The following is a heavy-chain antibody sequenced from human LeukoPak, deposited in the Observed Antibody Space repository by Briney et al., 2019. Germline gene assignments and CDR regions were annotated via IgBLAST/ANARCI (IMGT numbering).Heavy chain of an antibody. CDR2: IYPGDSDT. J-gene: IGHJ4*02. V-gene: IGHV5-51*01. CDR1: GYSFTSYW. Sequence: GESLKISCKGSGYSFTSYWIGGVRQMPGKGLGWMGIIYPGDSDTRYSPSFQGQVTISADKSISTAYLQWSSLKASDTAMYYCARHISSEVTTVEDYWGQGTLVTVSS. CDR3: ARHISSEVTTVEDY. D-gene: IGHD4-23*01.